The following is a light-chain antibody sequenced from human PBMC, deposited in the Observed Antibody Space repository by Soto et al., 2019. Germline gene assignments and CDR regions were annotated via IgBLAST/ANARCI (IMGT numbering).Light chain of an antibody. CDR2: TNN. CDR1: SSNIGRYT. J-gene: IGLJ1*01. V-gene: IGLV1-44*01. CDR3: AAWDGSLNVHV. Sequence: QSVLTQPPSASGTPGQRVTISCSGSSSNIGRYTVNWYQQVPGTATKLLIYTNNQRPSGVPDRISGSKSGTSAFLAISVLQSEYEADYYCAAWDGSLNVHVFGNVTNVTVL.